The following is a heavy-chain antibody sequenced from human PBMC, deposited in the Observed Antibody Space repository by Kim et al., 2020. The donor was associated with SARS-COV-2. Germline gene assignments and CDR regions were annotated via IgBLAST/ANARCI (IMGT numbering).Heavy chain of an antibody. CDR3: ARASPPDTMYYYDSTDYYDRDAFDI. CDR2: IIHSGST. CDR1: GGSFRGYY. D-gene: IGHD3-22*01. Sequence: SETLSLTCAVYGGSFRGYYWSWIRQPPGKGLEWIGEIIHSGSTNYNPSLKSRLTISIDTSKNQVSLKLSTVTAADTALYYCARASPPDTMYYYDSTDYYDRDAFDIWGQGTMVTVSS. J-gene: IGHJ3*02. V-gene: IGHV4-34*12.